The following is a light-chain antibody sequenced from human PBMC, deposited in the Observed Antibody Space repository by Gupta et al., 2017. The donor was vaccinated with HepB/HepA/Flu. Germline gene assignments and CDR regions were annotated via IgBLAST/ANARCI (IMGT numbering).Light chain of an antibody. CDR2: ENN. Sequence: QSVLTPPPSVSAAPRSNDSLSCPGSDSTIRCHYVSWSHQVPGTAPKLLIYENNKRPSGIPDRFSGSKSGTSATLGITGLQTGDEADYFCATWDSSLNDGVFGGGTKLTVL. V-gene: IGLV1-51*01. J-gene: IGLJ3*02. CDR1: DSTIRCHY. CDR3: ATWDSSLNDGV.